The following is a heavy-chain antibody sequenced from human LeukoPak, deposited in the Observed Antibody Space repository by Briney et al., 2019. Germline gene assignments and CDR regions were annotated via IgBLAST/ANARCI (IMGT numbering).Heavy chain of an antibody. Sequence: PGRSLRLSCTTSGFTFRDHAMNWVHQAPGKGLEWVGFIRSKTYGGTAEYAASVKGRFTISRDDSKSIAYLQMNSLKTEDTALYYCTYDSSGYSYYFDYWGQGTLVTVSS. CDR2: IRSKTYGGTA. D-gene: IGHD3-22*01. J-gene: IGHJ4*02. CDR1: GFTFRDHA. CDR3: TYDSSGYSYYFDY. V-gene: IGHV3-49*04.